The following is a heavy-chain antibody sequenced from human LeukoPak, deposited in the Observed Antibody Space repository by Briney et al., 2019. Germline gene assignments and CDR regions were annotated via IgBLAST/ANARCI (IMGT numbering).Heavy chain of an antibody. CDR3: ARSWTYYYDSSGLFDY. V-gene: IGHV1-2*04. D-gene: IGHD3-22*01. CDR1: GYTFTGYY. CDR2: INPNSGGT. Sequence: ASVKVSCKASGYTFTGYYMHWVRQAPGQGLEWMGWINPNSGGTNYAQKFQGWVTMTRDTSISTAYMELSRLRSDDTAVYYCARSWTYYYDSSGLFDYWGQGTLVTVSS. J-gene: IGHJ4*02.